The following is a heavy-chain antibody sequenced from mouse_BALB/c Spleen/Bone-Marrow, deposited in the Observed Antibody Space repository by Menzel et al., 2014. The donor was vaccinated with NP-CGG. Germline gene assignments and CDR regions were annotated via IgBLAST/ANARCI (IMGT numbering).Heavy chain of an antibody. V-gene: IGHV3-6*02. D-gene: IGHD2-1*01. J-gene: IGHJ4*01. Sequence: EVQLVESGPGLVKPSQSLSLTCSVTGYSITSGYYWNWIRQFPGNKLEWMGYISYDGSNNYNPSLKNRISITRDTSKNQFFLKLNSVTTEGTATYYCARYGNYNAMDYWGQGTSVTVSS. CDR3: ARYGNYNAMDY. CDR2: ISYDGSN. CDR1: GYSITSGYY.